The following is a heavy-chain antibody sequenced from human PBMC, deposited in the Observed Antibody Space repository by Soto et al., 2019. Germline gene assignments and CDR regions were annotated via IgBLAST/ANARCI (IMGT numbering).Heavy chain of an antibody. CDR2: IYYSGST. Sequence: KASETLSLTCTVSGGSISSGGYYWSWIRQHPGKGLEWIGYIYYSGSTYYNPSLKSRVTISVDTSKNQSSLKLSSVTAADTAVYYCARDLFGADWRYIDYWGQGTLVTVSS. J-gene: IGHJ4*02. CDR1: GGSISSGGYY. CDR3: ARDLFGADWRYIDY. V-gene: IGHV4-31*03. D-gene: IGHD2-8*02.